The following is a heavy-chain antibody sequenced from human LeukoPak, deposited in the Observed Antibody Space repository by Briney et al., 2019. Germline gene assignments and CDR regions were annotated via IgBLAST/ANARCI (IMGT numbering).Heavy chain of an antibody. D-gene: IGHD3-3*01. Sequence: SETLSLTCTVSGGSDSSSNYYWGWIRQPPEKGLEWIGSIYYSGSTYYNPSLKSRVTISVDTSKNQFSLELSSVTAADTAVYYCARAYDFWSGSPFWFDPWGQGTLVTVSS. J-gene: IGHJ5*02. CDR3: ARAYDFWSGSPFWFDP. CDR1: GGSDSSSNYY. V-gene: IGHV4-39*07. CDR2: IYYSGST.